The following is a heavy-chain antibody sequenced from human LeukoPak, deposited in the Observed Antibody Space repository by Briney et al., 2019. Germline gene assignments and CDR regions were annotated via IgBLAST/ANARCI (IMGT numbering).Heavy chain of an antibody. V-gene: IGHV3-74*01. CDR1: GFTFSSYW. CDR3: ASGYDYGDYGDFDY. J-gene: IGHJ4*02. Sequence: GGSLRLSCAASGFTFSSYWMHWVRQAPGKGLVWVSRINTDGSSTSYADSVKGRFTISRDNAKNSLYLQMNSLRAEDTAVYYCASGYDYGDYGDFDYWGQGTLVTVSS. CDR2: INTDGSST. D-gene: IGHD4-17*01.